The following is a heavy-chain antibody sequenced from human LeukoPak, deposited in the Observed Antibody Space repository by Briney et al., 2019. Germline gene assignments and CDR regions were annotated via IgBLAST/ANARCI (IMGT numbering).Heavy chain of an antibody. CDR2: IHNDGST. Sequence: PGGSLRLSCAASGFIVSNTYMTWVRQAPGKWLEWVSVIHNDGSTYNADPVKGRFTVSRENSKNLLFLRMNSLRVEDTAVYFCASLTRDYWGQGTLVSVSS. CDR3: ASLTRDY. D-gene: IGHD1-14*01. V-gene: IGHV3-53*01. CDR1: GFIVSNTY. J-gene: IGHJ4*02.